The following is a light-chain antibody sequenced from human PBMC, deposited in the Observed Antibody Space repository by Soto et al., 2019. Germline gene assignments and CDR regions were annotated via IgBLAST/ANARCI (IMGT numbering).Light chain of an antibody. J-gene: IGKJ5*01. CDR3: QQRSNWPPIT. CDR1: QSVSSSY. CDR2: GVS. Sequence: EIVLTQSPGTLSLSPGERATLSCRASQSVSSSYLVWHQQKPGQAPRLLIYGVSSRATGIPDRFSGSGSGTDFTLTISSLEPEDFAVYYCQQRSNWPPITFGQGTRLEIK. V-gene: IGKV3D-20*02.